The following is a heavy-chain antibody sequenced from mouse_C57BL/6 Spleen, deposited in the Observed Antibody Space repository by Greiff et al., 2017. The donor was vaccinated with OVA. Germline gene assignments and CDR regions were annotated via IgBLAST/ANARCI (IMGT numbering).Heavy chain of an antibody. CDR1: GYTFTSYW. CDR2: IDPSDSYT. V-gene: IGHV1-69*01. J-gene: IGHJ1*03. Sequence: QVQLQQPGAELVMPGASVKLSCKASGYTFTSYWMHWVKQRPGQGLEWIGEIDPSDSYTNYNQKFKGKSTLPVDKSSSTAYMQLSSLTSEDSAVYDCARGVGSSSRYFDVWGTGTTVTVSS. D-gene: IGHD1-1*01. CDR3: ARGVGSSSRYFDV.